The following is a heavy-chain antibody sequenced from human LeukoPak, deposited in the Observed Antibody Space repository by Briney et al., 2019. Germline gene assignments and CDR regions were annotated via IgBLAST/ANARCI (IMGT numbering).Heavy chain of an antibody. J-gene: IGHJ4*02. V-gene: IGHV3-48*02. CDR2: ISSSGS. D-gene: IGHD3-9*01. CDR1: GFTFSSYT. Sequence: GGSLRLSCAASGFTFSSYTMTWVRQAPGKGLEWVSYISSSGSYADSVKGRFTISRDNAKNSLYLQMTSLRDDGTAVYYCARDRDWAFDYWGQGTLVTVSS. CDR3: ARDRDWAFDY.